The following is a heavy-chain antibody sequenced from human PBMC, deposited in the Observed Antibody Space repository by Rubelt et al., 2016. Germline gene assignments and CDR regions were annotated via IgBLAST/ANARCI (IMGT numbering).Heavy chain of an antibody. D-gene: IGHD3-22*01. J-gene: IGHJ4*02. CDR3: ARGRPNYYDSRPPPFDY. CDR2: ISWNGPGI. CDR1: GFNFDDYG. V-gene: IGHV3-20*04. Sequence: VPRGGSLRLSCATSGFNFDDYGISWVRQVPGKGLEWVSGISWNGPGIGYADSVEGRFTISRDNSKNTLFLQMQRLRTEATAVYFCARGRPNYYDSRPPPFDYWGLGTLVAVSS.